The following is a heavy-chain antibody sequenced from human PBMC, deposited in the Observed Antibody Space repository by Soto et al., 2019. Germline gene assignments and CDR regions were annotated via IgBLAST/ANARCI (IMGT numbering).Heavy chain of an antibody. D-gene: IGHD3-22*01. Sequence: QVQLVQSGAEVKKPGASVKVSCKASGYTFTAYYLHWVRQAPGQGLEWMGWINPNSATTKYVGKFQGRVTITADKSTSTAYMELSSLRSEDTAVYYCASYDSSGYYSDAFDIWGQGTMVTVSS. CDR2: INPNSATT. CDR3: ASYDSSGYYSDAFDI. CDR1: GYTFTAYY. J-gene: IGHJ3*02. V-gene: IGHV1-2*02.